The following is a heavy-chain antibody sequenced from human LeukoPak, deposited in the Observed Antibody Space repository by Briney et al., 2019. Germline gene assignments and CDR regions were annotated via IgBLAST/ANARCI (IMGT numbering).Heavy chain of an antibody. CDR3: AKEEGYYQTGYPYYYYYGMDV. Sequence: GGSLRLSCAASGFTFSSYSMNWVRQAPGKGLEWVSSISSSSSYIYYADSVKGRFTISRDNAKNSLYLQMNSLRAEDTAVYYCAKEEGYYQTGYPYYYYYGMDVWGQGTTVTVSS. V-gene: IGHV3-21*01. CDR2: ISSSSSYI. J-gene: IGHJ6*02. D-gene: IGHD3-9*01. CDR1: GFTFSSYS.